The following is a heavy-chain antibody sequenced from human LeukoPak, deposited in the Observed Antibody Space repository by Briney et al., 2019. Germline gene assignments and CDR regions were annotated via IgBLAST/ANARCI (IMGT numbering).Heavy chain of an antibody. Sequence: PGETLTLPCAVYGGSFSGYYWRWIRQPPGKGLEWIGEINHSGSTNYNPSLKSRVPTSVDTSKNQFSLKLSSVTAADTAVYYCARQGFKAGYYYYYMDVWGKGTTVTISS. J-gene: IGHJ6*03. V-gene: IGHV4-34*01. CDR3: ARQGFKAGYYYYYMDV. D-gene: IGHD6-13*01. CDR1: GGSFSGYY. CDR2: INHSGST.